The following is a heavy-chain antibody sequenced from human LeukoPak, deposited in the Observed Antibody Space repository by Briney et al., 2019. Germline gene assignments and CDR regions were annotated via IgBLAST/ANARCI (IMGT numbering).Heavy chain of an antibody. Sequence: SETLSLTCTVSGASTSAYYWSWIRQPPGKGLEWVGYTYSGGNANYSPSLKSRVTISIDTSENQFSLRLTSVTAADTAVYFCAHSKRGGGYYINAFAVWGQGTLVTISS. CDR2: TYSGGNA. V-gene: IGHV4-59*01. J-gene: IGHJ3*01. D-gene: IGHD1-26*01. CDR1: GASTSAYY. CDR3: AHSKRGGGYYINAFAV.